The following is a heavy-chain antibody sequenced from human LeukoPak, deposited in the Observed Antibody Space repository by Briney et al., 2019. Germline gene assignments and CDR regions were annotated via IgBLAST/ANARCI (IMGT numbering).Heavy chain of an antibody. CDR1: GYTFTSYG. Sequence: ASVKVSCKASGYTFTSYGISWVRQAPGQGLEWTGWISAYNGNTNYAQKLQGRVTMTTNTSTSTAYMELRSLRSDDTAVYYCAVLGELPYDAFDIWGQGAMVTVSS. V-gene: IGHV1-18*01. CDR2: ISAYNGNT. CDR3: AVLGELPYDAFDI. J-gene: IGHJ3*02. D-gene: IGHD1-26*01.